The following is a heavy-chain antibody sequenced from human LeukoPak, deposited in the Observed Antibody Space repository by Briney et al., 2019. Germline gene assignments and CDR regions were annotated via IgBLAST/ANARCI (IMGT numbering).Heavy chain of an antibody. V-gene: IGHV7-4-1*02. CDR1: GYTFTSYA. CDR2: INTNTGNP. Sequence: ASVKVSCKASGYTFTSYAMNWVRQAPGQGLEWMGWINTNTGNPTYAQGFTGRFVFSLDTSVSTAYLQISSLKAEDTAVYYCASQVRGVIIHYYGMDVWGQGTTVTVSS. D-gene: IGHD3-10*01. J-gene: IGHJ6*02. CDR3: ASQVRGVIIHYYGMDV.